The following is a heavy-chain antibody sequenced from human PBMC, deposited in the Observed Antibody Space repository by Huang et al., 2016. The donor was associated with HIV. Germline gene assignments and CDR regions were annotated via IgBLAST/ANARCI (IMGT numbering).Heavy chain of an antibody. V-gene: IGHV1-69*01. CDR1: GGTFSSSV. CDR2: ITPIFDKT. D-gene: IGHD1-26*01. J-gene: IGHJ4*02. CDR3: ATGPRGSGSFN. Sequence: QVQLVQSGAEVKKPGSSVKVSCKASGGTFSSSVISWVRQAPGQGLEGMGGITPIFDKTNYAQKFQGRVNIIADESTRTAYMEMSSLRPEDTATYYCATGPRGSGSFNWGQGTLVIVSS.